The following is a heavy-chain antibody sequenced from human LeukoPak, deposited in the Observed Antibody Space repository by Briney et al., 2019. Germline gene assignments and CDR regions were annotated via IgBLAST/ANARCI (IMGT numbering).Heavy chain of an antibody. CDR2: MYYTGST. CDR1: HYSINSGYY. Sequence: SETLSLTRTVSHYSINSGYYWGWIRQPPGKGLDWIGYMYYTGSTNYNPSLKSRVTISLDKTKNQFSLKLSSVTAAETAVYYCARQTIASSWYRTPVYFDYWGQGTLVTVSS. J-gene: IGHJ4*02. D-gene: IGHD6-13*01. CDR3: ARQTIASSWYRTPVYFDY. V-gene: IGHV4-61*05.